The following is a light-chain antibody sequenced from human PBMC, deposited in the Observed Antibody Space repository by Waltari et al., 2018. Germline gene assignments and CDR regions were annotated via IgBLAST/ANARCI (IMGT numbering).Light chain of an antibody. Sequence: QAGLTQPPSVSKDLRQTATLSCTGNSDNVGNQGAAWLQQHPGHPPKLLSYRDNNRPPGSSERFSASTSGSTASLTITGLQPEDEADYYCCSYAGSSTWVFGGGTKLTVL. CDR3: CSYAGSSTWV. J-gene: IGLJ3*02. V-gene: IGLV10-54*01. CDR1: SDNVGNQG. CDR2: RDN.